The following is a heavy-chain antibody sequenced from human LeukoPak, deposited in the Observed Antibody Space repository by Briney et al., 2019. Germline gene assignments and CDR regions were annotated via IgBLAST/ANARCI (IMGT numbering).Heavy chain of an antibody. V-gene: IGHV3-23*01. CDR3: AKNPRLEGWIYFDS. CDR2: ISGSGGRI. J-gene: IGHJ4*02. Sequence: PGGSLRLSCAASGFTFSSYSMSWVRQAPGKGLKWVSSISGSGGRIDYADSVKGRFTISRDNSKNTLYLQMNSLTAEDTAVYYCAKNPRLEGWIYFDSWGQGILVTVSS. CDR1: GFTFSSYS. D-gene: IGHD1-1*01.